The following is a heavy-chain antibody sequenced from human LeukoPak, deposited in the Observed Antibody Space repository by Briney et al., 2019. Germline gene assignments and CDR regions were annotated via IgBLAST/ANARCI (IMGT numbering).Heavy chain of an antibody. CDR1: GGSISSGDYY. D-gene: IGHD2-15*01. CDR3: ARAGYCSGGSCYSGWFDP. Sequence: SQTLSLTCTVSGGSISSGDYYWSWIRQPPGKGLEWIGYIYYSGSTYYNPSLKSRVTISVDTSKNQFSLKLSSVTAADMAVYYCARAGYCSGGSCYSGWFDPWGQGTLVTVSS. CDR2: IYYSGST. V-gene: IGHV4-30-4*01. J-gene: IGHJ5*02.